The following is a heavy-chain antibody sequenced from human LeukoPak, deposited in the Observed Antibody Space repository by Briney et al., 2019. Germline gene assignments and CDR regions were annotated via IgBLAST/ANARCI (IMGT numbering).Heavy chain of an antibody. V-gene: IGHV4-4*09. CDR3: ARHGIAARRSYYYYMDV. CDR2: IYTSGST. D-gene: IGHD6-6*01. Sequence: SETLSLTCTVSGGSISSYYWSWIRQPPGKGLEWIGYIYTSGSTNYNPSLKSRVTISVDTSKNQFSLKLSSVTAADTAVYYSARHGIAARRSYYYYMDVWGKGTTVTVSS. J-gene: IGHJ6*03. CDR1: GGSISSYY.